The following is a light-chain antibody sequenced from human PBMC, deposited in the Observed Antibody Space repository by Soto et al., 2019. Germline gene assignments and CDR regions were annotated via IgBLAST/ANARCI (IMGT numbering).Light chain of an antibody. CDR1: QTLSTW. CDR3: QQYTNTNNPWM. J-gene: IGKJ1*01. CDR2: DAS. Sequence: DIQVTQSPPTLSASVVDGVTITCRTSQTLSTWMAWYQQKPGKAPKLLVDDASTLQSGVASRFSGSGSGTEFTLIISGLQPDDSATYYCQQYTNTNNPWMFGQGTKVDIK. V-gene: IGKV1-5*01.